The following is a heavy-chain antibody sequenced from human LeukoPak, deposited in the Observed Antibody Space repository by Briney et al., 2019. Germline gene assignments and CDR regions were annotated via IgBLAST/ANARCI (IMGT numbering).Heavy chain of an antibody. Sequence: PSETLSLTCTVSGGSISSSSYYWGWIRQPPGKGLEWIGSIYYSGSTYYNPSLKSRVTISVDTSKNQFSLKLSSVTAADTAVYYCARGHDFWSGYYPNYFDYWGQGTLVTVSS. CDR3: ARGHDFWSGYYPNYFDY. V-gene: IGHV4-39*07. CDR2: IYYSGST. J-gene: IGHJ4*02. D-gene: IGHD3-3*01. CDR1: GGSISSSSYY.